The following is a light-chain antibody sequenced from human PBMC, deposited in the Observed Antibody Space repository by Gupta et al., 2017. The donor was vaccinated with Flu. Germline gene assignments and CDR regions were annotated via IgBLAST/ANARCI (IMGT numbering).Light chain of an antibody. CDR3: QQRSNWVT. J-gene: IGKJ4*01. Sequence: EIVLTQSPATLSLSPGERATLSCRASQSVTSYLAWYQQKPGQPPRLLIYDAFKRATDVPARFSGSGSGTDFTLTISSLEPQDFAVYYCQQRSNWVTFGGGTKVE. V-gene: IGKV3-11*01. CDR1: QSVTSY. CDR2: DAF.